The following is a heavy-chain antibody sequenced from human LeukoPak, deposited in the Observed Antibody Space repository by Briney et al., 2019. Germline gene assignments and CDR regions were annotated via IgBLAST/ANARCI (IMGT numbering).Heavy chain of an antibody. CDR1: GFTFSSYT. D-gene: IGHD4-23*01. CDR2: ISSSNGYI. J-gene: IGHJ5*02. V-gene: IGHV3-21*01. CDR3: ASGYGGT. Sequence: TGGSLRLSCAASGFTFSSYTMNWVRQAPGKGLEWVSSISSSNGYIYYAASVKGRFTISRDNAKNSLYLQMNSLGAEDTAVYYCASGYGGTWGQGTLVTVSS.